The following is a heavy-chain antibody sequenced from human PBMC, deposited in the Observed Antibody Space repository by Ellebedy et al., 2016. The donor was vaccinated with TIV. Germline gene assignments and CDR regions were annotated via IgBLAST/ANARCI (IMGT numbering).Heavy chain of an antibody. CDR1: GYTFTSYD. J-gene: IGHJ6*02. CDR3: ARGSVVPTSYYYYGMDV. D-gene: IGHD2-2*01. Sequence: ASVKVSCXASGYTFTSYDINWVRQATGQGLEWMGWMNPNSGNTGYAQKFQGRVTMTRNTSISTAYMELSSLRSEDTAVYYCARGSVVPTSYYYYGMDVWGQGTTVTVSS. CDR2: MNPNSGNT. V-gene: IGHV1-8*01.